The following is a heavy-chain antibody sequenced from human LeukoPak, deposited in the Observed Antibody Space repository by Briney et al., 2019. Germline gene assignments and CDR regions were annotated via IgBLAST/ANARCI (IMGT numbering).Heavy chain of an antibody. CDR3: TKGIFEYSDVDAFDI. CDR2: ISGSGGST. J-gene: IGHJ3*02. D-gene: IGHD1-26*01. V-gene: IGHV3-23*01. CDR1: GFTFSSYA. Sequence: PGGSLRLSCAASGFTFSSYAMSWVRQAPGKGLEWVSAISGSGGSTYYADSVKGRFTISRDNSKNTLYLQMNSLRAEDTAVYYCTKGIFEYSDVDAFDIWGQTTMVTVSS.